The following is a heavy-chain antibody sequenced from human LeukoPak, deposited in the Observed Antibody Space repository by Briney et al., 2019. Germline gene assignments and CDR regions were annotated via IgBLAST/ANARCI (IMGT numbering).Heavy chain of an antibody. CDR2: IWYDGSK. CDR1: GFTFSSYG. J-gene: IGHJ4*02. CDR3: AKRGFSGYDADY. V-gene: IGHV3-33*06. D-gene: IGHD5-12*01. Sequence: PGRSLRLSCAASGFTFSSYGMHWVRQAPGKGLEWVAVIWYDGSKNYADSVKGRFTISRDNSQNTVYLQMNSLRAEDTAVYYCAKRGFSGYDADYWGQGTLVTVSS.